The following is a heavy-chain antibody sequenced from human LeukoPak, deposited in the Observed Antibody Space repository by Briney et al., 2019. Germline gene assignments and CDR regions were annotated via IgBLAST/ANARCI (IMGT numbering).Heavy chain of an antibody. CDR2: ISSSGSTI. CDR1: GFTFSSYE. D-gene: IGHD6-19*01. V-gene: IGHV3-48*03. J-gene: IGHJ6*03. CDR3: ARAPYSSGWYGYYYMDV. Sequence: GGSLRLSCAASGFTFSSYEMNWVRQAPGKGLEWVSYISSSGSTIYYADSVKGRFTISRDNAKNSLYLQMNSLRAEDTAVYYCARAPYSSGWYGYYYMDVWGKGTTVTISS.